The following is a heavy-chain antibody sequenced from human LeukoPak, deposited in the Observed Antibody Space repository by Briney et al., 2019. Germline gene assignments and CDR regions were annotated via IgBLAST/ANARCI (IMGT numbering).Heavy chain of an antibody. J-gene: IGHJ2*01. Sequence: GGSLRLSCAASGFTFSNYAMSWVRQAPGKGLEWVSAISGSGGSTYYADSVKGRFTISRDNSKNTLDLQMNSLRAEDTAVYYCAKGGTYSWNDFHLLYWYFDLWGRGTLVTVSS. D-gene: IGHD1-1*01. CDR3: AKGGTYSWNDFHLLYWYFDL. V-gene: IGHV3-23*01. CDR2: ISGSGGST. CDR1: GFTFSNYA.